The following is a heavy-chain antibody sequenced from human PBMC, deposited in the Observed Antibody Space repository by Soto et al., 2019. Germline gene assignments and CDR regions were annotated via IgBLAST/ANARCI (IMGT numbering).Heavy chain of an antibody. CDR3: ASSIAALNDAFDI. D-gene: IGHD6-6*01. V-gene: IGHV3-48*01. J-gene: IGHJ3*02. Sequence: GGSLRLSCAASGFTFSSYSMNWVRQAPGKGLEWVSYISSSSSTIYYADSVKGRFTISRDNAKNSLYLQMNSLRAEDTAVYYCASSIAALNDAFDIWGQGTMVTVSS. CDR1: GFTFSSYS. CDR2: ISSSSSTI.